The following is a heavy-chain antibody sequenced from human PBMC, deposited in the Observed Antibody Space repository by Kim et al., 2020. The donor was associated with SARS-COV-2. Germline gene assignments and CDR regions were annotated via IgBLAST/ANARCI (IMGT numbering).Heavy chain of an antibody. Sequence: GGSLRLSCAASGFTFSTYAMTWVRQAPGKGLEWVSTVSGSGDSTYYADSVKGRFTIHRDTSKNTLYLQMNSLRAGDTAVYYCAKGDCGSASCYTTDSWG. V-gene: IGHV3-23*01. J-gene: IGHJ5*01. CDR1: GFTFSTYA. D-gene: IGHD2-2*02. CDR2: VSGSGDST. CDR3: AKGDCGSASCYTTDS.